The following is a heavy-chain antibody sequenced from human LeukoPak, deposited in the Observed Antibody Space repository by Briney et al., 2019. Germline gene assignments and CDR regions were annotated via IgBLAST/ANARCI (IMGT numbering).Heavy chain of an antibody. J-gene: IGHJ6*02. D-gene: IGHD3-22*01. CDR1: GFTFSTYA. CDR3: ARARPLYDSSGYRFLFSGMDV. V-gene: IGHV4-34*01. CDR2: INHSGST. Sequence: GSLRLSCAASGFTFSTYAMSWVRQAPGEGLEWIGEINHSGSTNYNPSLKSRVTISVDTSKNQFSLKLSSVTAADTAVYCCARARPLYDSSGYRFLFSGMDVWGQGTTVTVSS.